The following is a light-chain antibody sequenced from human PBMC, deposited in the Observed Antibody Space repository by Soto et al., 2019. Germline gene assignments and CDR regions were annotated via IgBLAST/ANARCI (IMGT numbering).Light chain of an antibody. CDR1: SSDVGGYNY. CDR3: SSYTTRATVV. V-gene: IGLV2-14*03. Sequence: QLVLTQPASVSGSPGQSITISCTGTSSDVGGYNYVSWYQHHPGKAPKLMIYDVSNRPSGVSNRFSGSKSGNTASLTISGVQAEDEASYYCSSYTTRATVVFGGGTKLTVL. CDR2: DVS. J-gene: IGLJ3*02.